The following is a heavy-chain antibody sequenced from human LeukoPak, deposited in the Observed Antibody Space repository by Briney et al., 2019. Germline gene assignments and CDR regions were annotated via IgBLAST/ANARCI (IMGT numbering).Heavy chain of an antibody. V-gene: IGHV1-46*01. Sequence: ASVKVSCEASGYTFTSYYIHWVRQAPGQGLEWMGVINPSGGSTTYSQNFQGRVTMTRDTSTTTVYMELSSLRSADTALYYCARDPEANWAFFDHWGQGTLVTVSS. CDR1: GYTFTSYY. D-gene: IGHD7-27*01. CDR2: INPSGGST. J-gene: IGHJ4*02. CDR3: ARDPEANWAFFDH.